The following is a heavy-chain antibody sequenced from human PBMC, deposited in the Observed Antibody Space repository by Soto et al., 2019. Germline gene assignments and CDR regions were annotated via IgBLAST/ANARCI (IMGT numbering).Heavy chain of an antibody. J-gene: IGHJ6*02. CDR3: VRQGFGAIHGLVDV. Sequence: PSGTLSLTCTVSGGSIGSSPYSWGGVRRHPGKGLEWIASFFYGGKTYYSPSLKSRVTISVHTSKNQFSLKLTSVTAADTAVYYCVRQGFGAIHGLVDVRGQGTTVTVSS. CDR1: GGSIGSSPYS. D-gene: IGHD3-10*01. V-gene: IGHV4-39*01. CDR2: FFYGGKT.